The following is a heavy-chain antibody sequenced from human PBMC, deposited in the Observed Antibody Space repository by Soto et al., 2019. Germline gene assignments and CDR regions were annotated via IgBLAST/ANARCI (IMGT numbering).Heavy chain of an antibody. J-gene: IGHJ6*02. Sequence: VASVKVSCKASGYTFTSYAMHWVRQAPGQGLEWMGGIIPIPGTANYAQKFQGRVTITADESTSTAYMELSSLRSEDTAVYYCARSQGSSTSLEIYYYYYYGMDVWGQGTTVTVSS. CDR2: IIPIPGTA. D-gene: IGHD2-2*01. CDR3: ARSQGSSTSLEIYYYYYYGMDV. CDR1: GYTFTSYA. V-gene: IGHV1-69*13.